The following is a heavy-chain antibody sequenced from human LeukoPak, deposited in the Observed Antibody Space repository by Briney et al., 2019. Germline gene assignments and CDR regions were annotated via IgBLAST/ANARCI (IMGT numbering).Heavy chain of an antibody. Sequence: ASVKVSCKASGYTFTGYYMHWVRQAPGQGLEWMGWINPNSGDTNYAQKFQGRVTMIRDTSISTAYMELSRLRSDDTAVYYCARGYGSGSYNWFDPWGQGTLVTVSS. D-gene: IGHD3-10*01. CDR3: ARGYGSGSYNWFDP. CDR2: INPNSGDT. V-gene: IGHV1-2*02. CDR1: GYTFTGYY. J-gene: IGHJ5*02.